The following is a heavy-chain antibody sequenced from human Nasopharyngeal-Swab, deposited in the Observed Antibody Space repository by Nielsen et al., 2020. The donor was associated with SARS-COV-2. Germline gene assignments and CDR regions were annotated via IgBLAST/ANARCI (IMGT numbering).Heavy chain of an antibody. CDR3: AKALGSSGYYFFDY. Sequence: GESLKISCAASGFTFSSYAMSWVRQAPGKGLEWVSAISGSGGSTYYADSVKGRFTISRDNSKNTLYLQMNSLRAEDTAVYYFAKALGSSGYYFFDYWGQGTLVTVSS. J-gene: IGHJ4*02. CDR2: ISGSGGST. CDR1: GFTFSSYA. D-gene: IGHD3-22*01. V-gene: IGHV3-23*01.